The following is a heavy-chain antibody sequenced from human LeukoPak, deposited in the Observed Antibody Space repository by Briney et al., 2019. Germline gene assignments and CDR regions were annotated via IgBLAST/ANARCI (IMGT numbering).Heavy chain of an antibody. J-gene: IGHJ4*02. V-gene: IGHV4-4*07. Sequence: SETLSLTCTVSGDSISSYYWSWIRQPAGKGLEWIGRIHLSGSTNYNPSLKSRVTLSVDTSKNQFSLKLSSVTAADTAVYYCARGPPPDFDYWGRGTLVTVSS. CDR3: ARGPPPDFDY. CDR1: GDSISSYY. CDR2: IHLSGST.